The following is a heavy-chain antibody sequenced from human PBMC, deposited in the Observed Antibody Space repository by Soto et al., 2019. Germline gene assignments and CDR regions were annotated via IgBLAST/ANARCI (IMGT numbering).Heavy chain of an antibody. CDR1: GGSVSSGSYY. J-gene: IGHJ6*02. CDR2: IYYSGST. D-gene: IGHD6-13*01. V-gene: IGHV4-61*01. CDR3: ARGSSSWIYYYYGMDV. Sequence: PSETLSLTCPVSGGSVSSGSYYWSWIRQPPGKGLEWIGYIYYSGSTNYNPSLKSRVTISVDTSKNQFSLKLSSVTAADTAVYYCARGSSSWIYYYYGMDVWGQGTTVTVSS.